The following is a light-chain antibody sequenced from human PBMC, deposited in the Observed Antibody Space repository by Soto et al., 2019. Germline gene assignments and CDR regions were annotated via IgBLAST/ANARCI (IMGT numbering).Light chain of an antibody. J-gene: IGLJ7*01. CDR3: QTWGTGPAV. V-gene: IGLV4-69*01. CDR1: SGHSSYA. CDR2: LNSDGSH. Sequence: QLVLTQSPSASASLGASVKLTCTLSSGHSSYAIAWHQQQPEKGPRYLMKLNSDGSHSKGDGIPDRFSGSSSGAERYLTISSLQSEDEADYYGQTWGTGPAVFGGGTQLTVL.